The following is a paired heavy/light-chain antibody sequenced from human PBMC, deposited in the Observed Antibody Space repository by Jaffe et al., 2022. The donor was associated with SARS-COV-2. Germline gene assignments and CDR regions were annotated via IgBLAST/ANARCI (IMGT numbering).Heavy chain of an antibody. V-gene: IGHV3-21*01. J-gene: IGHJ6*02. D-gene: IGHD6-13*01. CDR1: GFTFSSYS. CDR3: ARDGYSSSFSYFSYYYGMDV. Sequence: EVQLVESGGGLVKPGGSLRLSCAASGFTFSSYSMNWVRQAPGKGLEWVSSISSSSSYIYYADSVKGRFTISRDNAKNSLYLQMNSLRAEDTAVYYCARDGYSSSFSYFSYYYGMDVWGQGTTVTVSS. CDR2: ISSSSSYI.
Light chain of an antibody. V-gene: IGKV1-9*01. J-gene: IGKJ4*01. Sequence: DIQLTQSPSFLSASVGDRVTITCRASQGISSYLAWYQQKPGKAPKLLIYAASTLQSGVPSRFSGSGSGTEFTLTISSLQPEDFATYYCQQLNSYLPLTFGGGTKVEIK. CDR1: QGISSY. CDR2: AAS. CDR3: QQLNSYLPLT.